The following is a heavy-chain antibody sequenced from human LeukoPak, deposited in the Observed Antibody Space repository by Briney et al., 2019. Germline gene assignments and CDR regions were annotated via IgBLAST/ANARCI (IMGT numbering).Heavy chain of an antibody. V-gene: IGHV1-18*01. Sequence: ASVKVSCKASGYTFTSYGISGVRQAPGQGLEWMGWISAYNGNTNYAQKLQGRVTMTTDTSTSTAYMELRSLRSDDPAVYYCARDDSGELLSFLDYWGQGTLVTVSS. CDR2: ISAYNGNT. D-gene: IGHD3-10*01. CDR3: ARDDSGELLSFLDY. J-gene: IGHJ4*02. CDR1: GYTFTSYG.